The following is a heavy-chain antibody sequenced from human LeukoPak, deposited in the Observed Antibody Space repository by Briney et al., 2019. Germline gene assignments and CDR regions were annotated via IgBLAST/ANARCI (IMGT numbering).Heavy chain of an antibody. D-gene: IGHD2-21*02. CDR1: GFTFDDYA. V-gene: IGHV3-9*01. Sequence: GGSLRLSCAASGFTFDDYAMHWVRQAPGKGLEWVSGISWNSGSIGYADSVKGRFTISRDNAKNSLYLQMNSQRAEDTALYYCAKELRDAFDYWGQGTLVTVSS. CDR2: ISWNSGSI. CDR3: AKELRDAFDY. J-gene: IGHJ4*02.